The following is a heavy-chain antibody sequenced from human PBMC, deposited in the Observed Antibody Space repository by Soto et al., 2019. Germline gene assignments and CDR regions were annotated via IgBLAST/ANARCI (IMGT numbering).Heavy chain of an antibody. D-gene: IGHD3-3*01. CDR1: GGSFSGYY. V-gene: IGHV4-34*01. CDR2: INHSGST. CDR3: AMMGLEISEY. Sequence: QVQLQESGPGVVKPSETLSLTCAVYGGSFSGYYWSWIRQPPGKGLEWIGEINHSGSTNYNPSLKSRVTISVDTSKNQFSLKLSSVTAADTAVYYCAMMGLEISEYWGQGTLVTVSS. J-gene: IGHJ4*02.